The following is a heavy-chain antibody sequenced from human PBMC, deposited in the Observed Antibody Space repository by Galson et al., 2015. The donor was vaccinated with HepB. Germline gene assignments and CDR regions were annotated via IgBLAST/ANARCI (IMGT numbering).Heavy chain of an antibody. V-gene: IGHV1-3*01. CDR3: ARDGATMVRGVNYYYYYMDV. Sequence: SVKVSCKASGYTFTTYAMHWVRQAPGQRLEWMGWINAGNGNTKYSQKFQGRVTITRDTSASTAYMELSSLRSEDTAVYYCARDGATMVRGVNYYYYYMDVWGKGTTVTVSS. D-gene: IGHD3-10*01. CDR2: INAGNGNT. J-gene: IGHJ6*03. CDR1: GYTFTTYA.